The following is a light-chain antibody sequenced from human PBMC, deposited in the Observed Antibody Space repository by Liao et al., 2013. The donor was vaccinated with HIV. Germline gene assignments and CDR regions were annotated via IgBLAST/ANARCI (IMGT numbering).Light chain of an antibody. CDR3: QAWDSSTVV. CDR2: QDT. V-gene: IGLV3-1*01. CDR1: KLGDKH. J-gene: IGLJ2*01. Sequence: SYELTQPPSLSVSPGQPASITCSGDKLGDKHACWYQQKPGQSPVLVIYQDTKRPSGIPERFSGSNSGNTATLTISGTQAVDEADYYCQAWDSSTVVFGGGTKLTVL.